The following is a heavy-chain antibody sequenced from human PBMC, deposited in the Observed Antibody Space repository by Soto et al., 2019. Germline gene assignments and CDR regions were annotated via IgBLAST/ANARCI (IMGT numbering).Heavy chain of an antibody. CDR3: AKAGFAGVLTNWFDP. CDR2: ISYDGSNK. V-gene: IGHV3-30*18. Sequence: QVQLVESGGGVVQPGRSLRLSCAASGFTFSSYGMHWVRQAPGKGLEWVAVISYDGSNKYYADSVKGRFTISRDNSKNALYLQMNSLRAEDTAVYYCAKAGFAGVLTNWFDPWGQGTLVTVSS. J-gene: IGHJ5*02. D-gene: IGHD3-16*01. CDR1: GFTFSSYG.